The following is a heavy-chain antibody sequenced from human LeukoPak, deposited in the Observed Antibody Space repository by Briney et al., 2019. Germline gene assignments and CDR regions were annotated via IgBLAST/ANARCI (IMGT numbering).Heavy chain of an antibody. D-gene: IGHD1-1*01. CDR3: ARAKWVGTTDNWFDP. V-gene: IGHV3-48*03. CDR2: ISSSGSPK. Sequence: PGGSLRLSCAASGFTFSYFEMNWVRQAPGKGLELVSYISSSGSPKYYADSVKGRFTISRDNAKNSLYLQMNSLRAEDTAVYYCARAKWVGTTDNWFDPWGQGTLVTVSS. J-gene: IGHJ5*02. CDR1: GFTFSYFE.